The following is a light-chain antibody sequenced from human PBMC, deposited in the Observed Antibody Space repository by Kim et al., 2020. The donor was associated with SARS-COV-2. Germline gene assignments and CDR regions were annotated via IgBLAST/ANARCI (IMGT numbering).Light chain of an antibody. Sequence: DIMMTQTPLSLSVTPGQPASISCKSSQSLLHSDGKTYLYWYLQKPGQSPQLLIYETSNRFSGVPDRFSGSGSGTDFTLKISRVEAEDVGVYYCMQTIQLRTFGQGTKVDIK. J-gene: IGKJ1*01. V-gene: IGKV2D-29*02. CDR3: MQTIQLRT. CDR2: ETS. CDR1: QSLLHSDGKTY.